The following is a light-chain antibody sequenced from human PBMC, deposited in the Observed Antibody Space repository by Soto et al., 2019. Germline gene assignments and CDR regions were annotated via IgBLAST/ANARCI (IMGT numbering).Light chain of an antibody. CDR2: EVS. V-gene: IGLV2-14*01. J-gene: IGLJ1*01. Sequence: QSVLTQPASVSGSPGQSSTISCTGTSSDVGSYNFVSWYQQLPGKAPKLMIYEVSNRPSGVSNRFSGSKSGNTASLTISGLQAEDEADYYCSSYTTSSNSVFGSGTKVTVL. CDR3: SSYTTSSNSV. CDR1: SSDVGSYNF.